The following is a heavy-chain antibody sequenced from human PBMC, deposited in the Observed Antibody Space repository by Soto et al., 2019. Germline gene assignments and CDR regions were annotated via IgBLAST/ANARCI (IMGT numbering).Heavy chain of an antibody. D-gene: IGHD2-2*01. V-gene: IGHV1-18*01. CDR2: ISAYNGNT. CDR1: GYTFTSYG. Sequence: QVQLVQSGAEVKKPGASVKVSCKASGYTFTSYGISWVRQAPGQGLEWMGWISAYNGNTNYAQKLQGRVTMTTDTSTSTANMELRSLRSDDTAVYYCARDVVLVPAAMYYYYYGMDVWGQGTTVTVSS. J-gene: IGHJ6*02. CDR3: ARDVVLVPAAMYYYYYGMDV.